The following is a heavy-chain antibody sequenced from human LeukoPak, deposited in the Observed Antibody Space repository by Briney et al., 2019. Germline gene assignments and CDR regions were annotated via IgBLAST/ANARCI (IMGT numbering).Heavy chain of an antibody. J-gene: IGHJ2*01. CDR1: GYSFTSYW. CDR3: ARSYSNYGFGSGYFDL. CDR2: IYPGDSDT. V-gene: IGHV5-51*01. D-gene: IGHD4-11*01. Sequence: GESLKISCKGSGYSFTSYWIGWVRQMPGKGLEWMGIIYPGDSDTRYSPSFQGQVTISADKSISTAYLQWSSLKASDTAMYYCARSYSNYGFGSGYFDLWGRGTLVTVSS.